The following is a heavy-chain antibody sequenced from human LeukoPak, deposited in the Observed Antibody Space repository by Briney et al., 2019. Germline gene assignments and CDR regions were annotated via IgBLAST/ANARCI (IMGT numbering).Heavy chain of an antibody. CDR1: GGSISSSY. CDR3: ARDFHDSWSGPRYNWFDP. J-gene: IGHJ5*02. V-gene: IGHV4-59*01. Sequence: PSETLSLTCSVSGGSISSSYWRWFRQPPGKGLEWMGYIFYIGSTNYNPSLKSRVTISVDTSKNQFSLKLSSVTAADTAVYYCARDFHDSWSGPRYNWFDPWGQGTLVTVSS. CDR2: IFYIGST. D-gene: IGHD3-3*01.